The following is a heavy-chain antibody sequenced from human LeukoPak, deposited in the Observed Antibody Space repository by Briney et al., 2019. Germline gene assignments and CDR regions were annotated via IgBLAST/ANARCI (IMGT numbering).Heavy chain of an antibody. Sequence: GGSLRLSCAASGFTFSSYGMSWVRQAPGKGLEWVSAISGSGGSTYYADSVKGRFTISRDNSKNTLYLQMNSLRAEDTAVYYCAKDLRRGGDSILYWGQGTLVTVSS. V-gene: IGHV3-23*01. CDR2: ISGSGGST. CDR3: AKDLRRGGDSILY. J-gene: IGHJ4*02. CDR1: GFTFSSYG. D-gene: IGHD2-21*02.